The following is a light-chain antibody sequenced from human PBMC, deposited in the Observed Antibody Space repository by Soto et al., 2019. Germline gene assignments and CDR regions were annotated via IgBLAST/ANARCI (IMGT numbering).Light chain of an antibody. CDR3: AAWDDSLNGYV. CDR1: SSNIGSNT. J-gene: IGLJ1*01. Sequence: QSVLTQPPSASGTPGQRVTISCSGSSSNIGSNTVNWYQQLPGTAPKLLIYSNNQRPSWVPDRFSGSKSGTSDSLAISGLQSEDEADYYCAAWDDSLNGYVFGPGTKVTVL. CDR2: SNN. V-gene: IGLV1-44*01.